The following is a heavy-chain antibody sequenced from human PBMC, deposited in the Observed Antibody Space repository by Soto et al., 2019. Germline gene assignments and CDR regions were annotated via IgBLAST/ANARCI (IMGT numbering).Heavy chain of an antibody. CDR1: GTSISSSNYY. CDR2: IYYSGSA. CDR3: ARAAKSDYDYYFDC. D-gene: IGHD3-22*01. Sequence: SETLSLTCTVSGTSISSSNYYWSWIRQHPGKGLEWIGYIYYSGSAYYNPSLKSRLTTSVDTSKNQFSLKLSSVTAADTAVYYCARAAKSDYDYYFDCWGQGTLVTVSS. V-gene: IGHV4-31*03. J-gene: IGHJ4*02.